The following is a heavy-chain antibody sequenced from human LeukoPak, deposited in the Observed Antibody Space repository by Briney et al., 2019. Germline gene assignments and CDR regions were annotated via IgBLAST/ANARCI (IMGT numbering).Heavy chain of an antibody. V-gene: IGHV5-51*01. CDR1: GYSFTSYW. Sequence: GESLKISCKGSGYSFTSYWIGWVRQMPGKGLEWMGIIYPGDSDTRYSPSFQGQVTISADKSISTAYLQWSSLKASDTAMYYCARLNGYYDSSGYYIFDYWGQGTLVTVSS. CDR3: ARLNGYYDSSGYYIFDY. CDR2: IYPGDSDT. D-gene: IGHD3-22*01. J-gene: IGHJ4*02.